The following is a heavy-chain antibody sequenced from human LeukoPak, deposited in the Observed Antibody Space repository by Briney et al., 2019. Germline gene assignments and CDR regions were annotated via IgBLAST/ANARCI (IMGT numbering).Heavy chain of an antibody. CDR1: GGSISSYY. CDR3: ARNYYDSSLDY. J-gene: IGHJ4*02. Sequence: SETLSLTCTVSGGSISSYYWSWIRQPPGKGLDWIGYIYYSGSTYYNPSLKSRVTISVDTSKNQFSLKLSSVTAADTAVYYCARNYYDSSLDYWGQGTLVTVSS. V-gene: IGHV4-59*08. D-gene: IGHD3-22*01. CDR2: IYYSGST.